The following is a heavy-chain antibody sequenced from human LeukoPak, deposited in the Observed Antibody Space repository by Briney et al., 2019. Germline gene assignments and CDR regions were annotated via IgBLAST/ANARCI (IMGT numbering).Heavy chain of an antibody. CDR1: GGSISSYY. V-gene: IGHV4-59*08. Sequence: PSETLSLTCTVSGGSISSYYWSWIRHPPGKGLEWIGYISYSGSTNYNPSLKSRVTISVDTSKNQFSLTLSSVTAADTAVYYCARHGSGIYYNGYFDYWGQGTLVTVSS. D-gene: IGHD3-10*01. CDR3: ARHGSGIYYNGYFDY. J-gene: IGHJ4*02. CDR2: ISYSGST.